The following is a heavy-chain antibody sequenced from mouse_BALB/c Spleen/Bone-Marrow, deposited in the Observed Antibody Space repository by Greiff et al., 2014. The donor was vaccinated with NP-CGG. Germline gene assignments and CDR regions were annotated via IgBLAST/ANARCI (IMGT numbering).Heavy chain of an antibody. J-gene: IGHJ2*01. CDR1: GYTFTGYW. Sequence: QVQLQQSGAELVRPGASVKLSCKASGYTFTGYWMNWVKQRPGQGLKWIGMIDPSDSETHYNQMFKDKATLSVDKSSSTAYMQPSSLTSDDSGVFYCAKKYGKGGDYGGKGTPLPVSS. D-gene: IGHD2-10*02. V-gene: IGHV1-61*01. CDR3: AKKYGKGGDY. CDR2: IDPSDSET.